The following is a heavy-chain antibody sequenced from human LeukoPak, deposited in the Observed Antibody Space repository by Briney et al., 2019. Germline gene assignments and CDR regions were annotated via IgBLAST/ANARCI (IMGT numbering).Heavy chain of an antibody. CDR1: GGTFSSYT. CDR3: ARSVVVPAAITYYWYFDL. D-gene: IGHD2-2*02. J-gene: IGHJ2*01. CDR2: IIPILGIA. V-gene: IGHV1-69*02. Sequence: EASAKVSCKASGGTFSSYTISWVRQAPGQGLEWMGRIIPILGIANYAQKFQGRVTITADKSTSTAYMELSSLRSEDTAVYYCARSVVVPAAITYYWYFDLWGRGTLVTVSS.